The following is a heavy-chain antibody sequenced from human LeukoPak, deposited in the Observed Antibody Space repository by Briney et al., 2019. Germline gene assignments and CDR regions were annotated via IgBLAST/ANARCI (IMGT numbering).Heavy chain of an antibody. J-gene: IGHJ4*02. CDR2: IYYSGST. CDR3: ARSASSGWLPVDY. V-gene: IGHV4-31*03. Sequence: SETLSLTCTVSGGSISSGGYYWSWIRQHPGKGLEWIGYIYYSGSTYYNPSLKSRVTISVDTSKNQFSLKLSSVTAADTAVYYCARSASSGWLPVDYWGQGTLVTVSS. D-gene: IGHD6-19*01. CDR1: GGSISSGGYY.